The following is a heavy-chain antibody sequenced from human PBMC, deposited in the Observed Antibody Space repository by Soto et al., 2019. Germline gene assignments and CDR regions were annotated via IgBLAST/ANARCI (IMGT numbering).Heavy chain of an antibody. J-gene: IGHJ4*02. D-gene: IGHD3-3*01. CDR2: IDTSGST. CDR3: ARAGRDFWSGPFVY. Sequence: SETLSLTCTVSGGSISNYYCNWIRQPTGTGLEWIGRIDTSGSTNYNPSAKGRVTMSVDTCKQDSSLKLSSVSAADPALYYCARAGRDFWSGPFVYWGWGALVTASS. CDR1: GGSISNYY. V-gene: IGHV4-4*07.